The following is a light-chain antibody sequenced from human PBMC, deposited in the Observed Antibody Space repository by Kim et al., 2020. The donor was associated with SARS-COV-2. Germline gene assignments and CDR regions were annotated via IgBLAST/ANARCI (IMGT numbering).Light chain of an antibody. J-gene: IGLJ3*02. V-gene: IGLV2-14*03. Sequence: GQSLTLSCTGTSSDVGGYNFVSWYQLHPRKAPKLIIYDVTNRPSGISHLFSGSKSGNTASLTISGLQAEDEADYYCSSYTSSNTLVFGGGSRLTVL. CDR2: DVT. CDR3: SSYTSSNTLV. CDR1: SSDVGGYNF.